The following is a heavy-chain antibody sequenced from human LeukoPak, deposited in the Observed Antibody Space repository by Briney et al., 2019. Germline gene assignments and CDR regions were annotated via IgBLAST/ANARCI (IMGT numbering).Heavy chain of an antibody. CDR3: ARVPMVRGVIIGVDY. D-gene: IGHD3-10*01. CDR2: IYHSGST. CDR1: GYSISSGYY. V-gene: IGHV4-38-2*02. J-gene: IGHJ4*02. Sequence: PSETLSLTCTVSGYSISSGYYWGWIRQPPGKGLEWIGSIYHSGSTYYNPSLKSRVTISVDTSKNQFSLKLSSVTAADTAVYYCARVPMVRGVIIGVDYWGQGTLVTVSS.